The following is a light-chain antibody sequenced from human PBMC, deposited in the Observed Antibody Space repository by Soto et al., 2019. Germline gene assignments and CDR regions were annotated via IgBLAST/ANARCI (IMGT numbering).Light chain of an antibody. Sequence: EIVLTQSPGTLSLSPGERATLSCRASQSVSSSYLAWYQQKPGQAPRPLIYGASSRAIGIPDRFSGSGTGTDFTLTISRLEPEDFAVYYCQQYSSSPSTFGQGTKVEIK. V-gene: IGKV3-20*01. CDR2: GAS. CDR1: QSVSSSY. J-gene: IGKJ1*01. CDR3: QQYSSSPST.